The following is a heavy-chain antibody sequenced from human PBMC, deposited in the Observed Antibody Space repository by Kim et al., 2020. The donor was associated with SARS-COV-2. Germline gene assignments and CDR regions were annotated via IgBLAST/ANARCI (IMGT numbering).Heavy chain of an antibody. Sequence: GGSLRLSCAASGFTFSSYAMSWVRQAPGKGLEWVSAISGSGSGTYYAASVKGRFTISRDNSKNTLYLQMNSLRAEDTAVYYCEGSRYSDWQFGYWGEGILVSVSP. V-gene: IGHV3-23*01. CDR2: ISGSGSGT. CDR1: GFTFSSYA. D-gene: IGHD3-9*01. J-gene: IGHJ4*02. CDR3: EGSRYSDWQFGY.